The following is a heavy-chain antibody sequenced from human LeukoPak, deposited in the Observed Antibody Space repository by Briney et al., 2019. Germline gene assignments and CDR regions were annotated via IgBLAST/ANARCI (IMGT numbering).Heavy chain of an antibody. CDR1: GFTFSNYS. CDR3: AKGRRSGSSSYFDH. V-gene: IGHV3-23*01. D-gene: IGHD6-6*01. J-gene: IGHJ4*02. CDR2: ISGSGATT. Sequence: GGSLRLSCEASGFTFSNYSMNWVRQTPGKGLEWVAVISGSGATTNYADSVKGRFNISRDSSNNVLYLRMNSLRAEDTAVYYCAKGRRSGSSSYFDHWGQGILVTVSS.